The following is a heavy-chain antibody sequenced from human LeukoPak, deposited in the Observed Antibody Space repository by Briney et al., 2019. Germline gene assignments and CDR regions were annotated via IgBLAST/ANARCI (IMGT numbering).Heavy chain of an antibody. V-gene: IGHV3-30*14. Sequence: GGSLRFSCAASGFIFSDFAVHWVRQAPGKGLEWVAVISYDGGNKYYADSVKGRFTISRDNSKNTLYLQMNSLRAEDTAVYYCARARAGAGTFFFDYWGQGTLVTVSS. J-gene: IGHJ4*02. CDR3: ARARAGAGTFFFDY. CDR1: GFIFSDFA. CDR2: ISYDGGNK. D-gene: IGHD6-13*01.